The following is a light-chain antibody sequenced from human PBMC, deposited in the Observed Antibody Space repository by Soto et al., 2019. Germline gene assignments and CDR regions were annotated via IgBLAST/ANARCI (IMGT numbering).Light chain of an antibody. CDR1: SSDVGSHNL. V-gene: IGLV2-23*02. CDR3: CSYGGSRSG. Sequence: QSAMTQPASVSGSPGQSITISCTGTSSDVGSHNLVSWYQQHPGQAPKLMIYEVSTRPLGVSPRFSASKSCNTASLTISGLQAEDEADYSCCSYGGSRSGFGGGTQLTVL. J-gene: IGLJ7*01. CDR2: EVS.